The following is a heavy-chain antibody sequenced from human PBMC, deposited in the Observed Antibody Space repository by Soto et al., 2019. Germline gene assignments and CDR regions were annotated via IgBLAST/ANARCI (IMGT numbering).Heavy chain of an antibody. Sequence: ASVEVSCKTSGYPFPSFEVHWIRQAPGQRPEWMGGISNAGSGNTKYSQKFQDRLTITGDKRATTVYMALSSLTSEDTATYYCARESNHYQDFFQNWGQATQVTVSS. V-gene: IGHV1-3*01. CDR1: GYPFPSFE. CDR3: ARESNHYQDFFQN. CDR2: ISNAGSGNT. J-gene: IGHJ4*02. D-gene: IGHD2-2*01.